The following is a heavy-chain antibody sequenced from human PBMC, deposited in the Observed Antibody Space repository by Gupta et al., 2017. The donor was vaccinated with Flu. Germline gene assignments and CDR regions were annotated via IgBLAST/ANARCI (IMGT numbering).Heavy chain of an antibody. V-gene: IGHV1-18*01. D-gene: IGHD2-2*01. CDR3: ARYQGCCSSSSRTLYGMDV. CDR1: GYPFTSYG. J-gene: IGHJ6*02. Sequence: HVPLVQSGAEVNEPGASVQVSCQTSGYPFTSYGISWARQAPGQGPEWMGGSSGYNGNTSYEQKFKGRATVTTDTSATKGYREVRSRESAETAVYYGARYQGCCSSSSRTLYGMDVGGQGTTVTVSS. CDR2: SSGYNGNT.